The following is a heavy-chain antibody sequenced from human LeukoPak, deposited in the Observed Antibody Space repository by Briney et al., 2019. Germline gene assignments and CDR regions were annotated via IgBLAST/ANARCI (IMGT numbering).Heavy chain of an antibody. D-gene: IGHD6-13*01. Sequence: PGGSLRLSCAASGFTFSNAWMSWVRQAPGKGLEWVGRIKSKTDGGTTDYAAPVEGRFTISRDDSKNTLYLQMNSLKTEDTAVYYCTTIKQLYSSSWQIRYYFDYWGQGTLVTVSS. J-gene: IGHJ4*02. CDR3: TTIKQLYSSSWQIRYYFDY. CDR2: IKSKTDGGTT. CDR1: GFTFSNAW. V-gene: IGHV3-15*01.